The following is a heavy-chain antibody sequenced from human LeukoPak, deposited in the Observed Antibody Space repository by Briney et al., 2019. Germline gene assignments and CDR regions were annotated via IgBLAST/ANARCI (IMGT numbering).Heavy chain of an antibody. D-gene: IGHD3-10*01. V-gene: IGHV1-2*06. Sequence: ASVKVSCKASGYTFSGYYIHWVRQAPGQGLEWMGRINPNSGGTNYAQKFQGRVTMTRDTSINTAYMELSRLRSDDTAVYYCARGINTYYYGSGSYQVDYWGQGTLVTVSP. CDR3: ARGINTYYYGSGSYQVDY. CDR1: GYTFSGYY. CDR2: INPNSGGT. J-gene: IGHJ4*02.